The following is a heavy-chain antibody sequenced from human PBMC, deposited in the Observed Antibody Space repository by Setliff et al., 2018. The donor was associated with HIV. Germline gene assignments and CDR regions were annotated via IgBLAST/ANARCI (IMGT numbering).Heavy chain of an antibody. CDR2: IIPMFGTL. J-gene: IGHJ4*02. V-gene: IGHV1-69*05. D-gene: IGHD4-17*01. Sequence: SVKVSCKASGGTFSSYAINWVRQAPGQGLEWMGGIIPMFGTLNFAQKFQGRVTITTDESTSTAYMELNSLRSEDTAVYYCARDTVKATFSDYWGQGTLVTVS. CDR3: ARDTVKATFSDY. CDR1: GGTFSSYA.